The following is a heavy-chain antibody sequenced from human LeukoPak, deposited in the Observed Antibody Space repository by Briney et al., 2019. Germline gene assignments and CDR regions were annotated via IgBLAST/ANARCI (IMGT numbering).Heavy chain of an antibody. V-gene: IGHV1-18*01. J-gene: IGHJ5*02. CDR1: GYTFSRFN. CDR3: ARDFCTNGVCSWFDP. CDR2: ISAFTGDT. Sequence: GASVTVSCKASGYTFSRFNINWVRQAPGQGLEWMGWISAFTGDTNYAQNFQGRVTMTIDTSKTTAYMELRSLTSDDTAVYYWARDFCTNGVCSWFDPWGQGTLVTVSS. D-gene: IGHD2-8*01.